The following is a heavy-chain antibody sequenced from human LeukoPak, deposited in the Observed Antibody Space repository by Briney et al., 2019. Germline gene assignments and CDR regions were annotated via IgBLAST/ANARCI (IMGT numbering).Heavy chain of an antibody. V-gene: IGHV4-34*01. Sequence: PSETLSLTCAVYGGSFSGYYWSWIRQPPGKGLEWIGEINHSGSTNYNPSLKSRVTISVDTSKNQFSLKLSSVTAADTAVYYCARVPIAAAYKDYWGQGTLVTVSS. J-gene: IGHJ4*02. CDR1: GGSFSGYY. D-gene: IGHD6-13*01. CDR3: ARVPIAAAYKDY. CDR2: INHSGST.